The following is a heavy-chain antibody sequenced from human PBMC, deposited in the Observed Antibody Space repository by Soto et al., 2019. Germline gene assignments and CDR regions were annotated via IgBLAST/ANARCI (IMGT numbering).Heavy chain of an antibody. Sequence: QVQLVQSGAEVKKPGASVKVSCKASGYTFTSYAMHWVRQAPGQRLEWMGWINAGNGNTKYSQKFQGRVTITRDTSASTAYMERSSLRSENTAVYYCARGARIAARPDYYYYYMDVWGKGTTVTVSS. D-gene: IGHD6-6*01. J-gene: IGHJ6*03. CDR2: INAGNGNT. V-gene: IGHV1-3*01. CDR3: ARGARIAARPDYYYYYMDV. CDR1: GYTFTSYA.